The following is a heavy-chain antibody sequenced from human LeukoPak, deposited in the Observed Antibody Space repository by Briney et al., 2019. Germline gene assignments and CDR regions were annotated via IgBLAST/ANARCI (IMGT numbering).Heavy chain of an antibody. D-gene: IGHD3-16*02. J-gene: IGHJ4*02. V-gene: IGHV4-59*08. CDR3: ARHLRLGELSSPPDY. CDR1: GGSISSYY. Sequence: SETLSLTCTVSGGSISSYYWSWIRQPPGKGLEWIGYIYYSGSTNYNPSLKSRVTISVDTSKNQFSLKLSSVTAADTAVYYCARHLRLGELSSPPDYWGQGTLVTVSS. CDR2: IYYSGST.